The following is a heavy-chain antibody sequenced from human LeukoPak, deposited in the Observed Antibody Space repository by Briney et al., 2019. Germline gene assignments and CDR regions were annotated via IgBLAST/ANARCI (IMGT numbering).Heavy chain of an antibody. CDR2: INHSGST. D-gene: IGHD1-26*01. CDR1: GGSFSGYY. V-gene: IGHV4-34*01. CDR3: ARGWIVGAAGGYYFDY. Sequence: SETLSLTCAVYGGSFSGYYWSWIRQPPGKGLEWIGEINHSGSTNYNPSLKSRVTISLDTSRNQFSLKLSSVTAADTAVYYCARGWIVGAAGGYYFDYWGQGTLVTVSS. J-gene: IGHJ4*02.